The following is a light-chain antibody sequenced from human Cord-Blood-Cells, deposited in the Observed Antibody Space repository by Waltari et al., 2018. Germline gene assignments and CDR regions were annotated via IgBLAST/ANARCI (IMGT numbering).Light chain of an antibody. J-gene: IGKJ3*01. CDR2: GAY. V-gene: IGKV3-20*01. Sequence: ESVLTQSPGTLSLSPGERATLSCRASQSVSSSYVAWYQQKPGQAPRLLIYGAYGRATGIPDRFSGSGSGTDFTLTISRLEPEDFAVYYCQQYGSSFTFGPGTKVDIK. CDR1: QSVSSSY. CDR3: QQYGSSFT.